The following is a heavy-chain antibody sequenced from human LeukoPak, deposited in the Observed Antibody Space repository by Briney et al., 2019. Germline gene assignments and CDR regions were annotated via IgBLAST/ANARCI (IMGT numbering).Heavy chain of an antibody. D-gene: IGHD6-13*01. CDR2: IYYSGST. J-gene: IGHJ6*03. CDR1: GGSISSSSYY. CDR3: ARDLVAAAGQGPFNYYYYYMDV. Sequence: SETLSLTCTVSGGSISSSSYYWGWIRQPPGKGLEWIGSIYYSGSTYYNPSLKSRVTISVDTSKNQFSLKLSSVTAADTAVYYCARDLVAAAGQGPFNYYYYYMDVWGKGTTVTVSS. V-gene: IGHV4-39*07.